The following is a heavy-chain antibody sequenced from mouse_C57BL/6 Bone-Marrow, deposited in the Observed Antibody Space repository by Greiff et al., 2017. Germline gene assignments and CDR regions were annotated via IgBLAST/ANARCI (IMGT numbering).Heavy chain of an antibody. CDR2: IDPETGGT. D-gene: IGHD1-1*01. V-gene: IGHV1-15*01. Sequence: QVQLQQSGAELVRPGASVTLSCKASGYTFTDYEMHWVKQTPVHGLEWIGAIDPETGGTAYNQKFKGKAILTADKSSSTAYMGLRSLTSEDSAVYYCTGDGLDYWGQGTTLTVSS. CDR1: GYTFTDYE. CDR3: TGDGLDY. J-gene: IGHJ2*01.